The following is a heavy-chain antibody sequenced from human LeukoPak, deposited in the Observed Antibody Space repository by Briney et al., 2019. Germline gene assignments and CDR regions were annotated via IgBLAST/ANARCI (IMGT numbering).Heavy chain of an antibody. V-gene: IGHV3-48*01. CDR2: ISASRDIT. J-gene: IGHJ4*02. CDR1: GFNYSSYT. D-gene: IGHD1-26*01. CDR3: AKDHNSGSYRGAPVDY. Sequence: GGSLRLSCAASGFNYSSYTMNWVRQAPGMGPEWLSYISASRDITYYADSVKGRFTISRDNAKNSLYLQMNSLRAEDTAVYYCAKDHNSGSYRGAPVDYWGQGTLVTVSS.